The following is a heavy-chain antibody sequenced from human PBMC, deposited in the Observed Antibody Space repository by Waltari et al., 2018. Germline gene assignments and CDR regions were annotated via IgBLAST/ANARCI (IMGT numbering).Heavy chain of an antibody. V-gene: IGHV1-46*01. CDR2: INAGDANT. Sequence: QAQLVQSGSEVREPGASMKTSCKASGYSFSSYYIHWVRQAPGQGLEWMGLINAGDANTRSAEKFQGRLTMTRDTSTRTVYMELTSLTSEDTAVYFCARDYGSGSERFDYWCQGTLVTVSS. D-gene: IGHD3-10*01. J-gene: IGHJ4*02. CDR3: ARDYGSGSERFDY. CDR1: GYSFSSYY.